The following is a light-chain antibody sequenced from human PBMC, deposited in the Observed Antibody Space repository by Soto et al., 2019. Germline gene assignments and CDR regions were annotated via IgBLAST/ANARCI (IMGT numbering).Light chain of an antibody. Sequence: DIPMTQSPSSLSASVGDRVTITCRASQSISSNLNWYQQKPGKAPKLLIYAASSLQSGVPSRFSGSGSGTDFTLTISSLQPEDVATYYCQQSYSTPYTFGQGTKLEIK. CDR3: QQSYSTPYT. V-gene: IGKV1-39*01. J-gene: IGKJ2*01. CDR1: QSISSN. CDR2: AAS.